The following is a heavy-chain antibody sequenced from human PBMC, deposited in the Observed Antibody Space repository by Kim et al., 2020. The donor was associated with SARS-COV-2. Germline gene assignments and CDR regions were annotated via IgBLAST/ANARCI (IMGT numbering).Heavy chain of an antibody. CDR3: STYKGLELWLRGGSFDY. Sequence: SETLSLTCAVSGDSISGYYWSWIRQSPGKGLEWIGYIDDSGSTNYNPSLKSRVTILVDTSKKQFSLHLRSVTAADTAVHYCSTYKGLELWLRGGSFDYWG. CDR2: IDDSGST. V-gene: IGHV4-59*01. J-gene: IGHJ4*01. D-gene: IGHD5-18*01. CDR1: GDSISGYY.